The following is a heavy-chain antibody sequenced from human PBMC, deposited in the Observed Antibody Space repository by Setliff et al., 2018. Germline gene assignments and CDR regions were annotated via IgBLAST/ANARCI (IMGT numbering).Heavy chain of an antibody. J-gene: IGHJ4*02. CDR1: GGSINSGVYY. V-gene: IGHV4-39*01. CDR3: ARTGTYRYFDY. CDR2: IYHGGDT. Sequence: SETLSLTCTVSGGSINSGVYYWGWIRQPPGKGLEWVGRIYHGGDTYYNASLKSRLTISVDTSKNQFSLKLRSVTAADTAVYYCARTGTYRYFDYWGQGALVTVSS. D-gene: IGHD1-1*01.